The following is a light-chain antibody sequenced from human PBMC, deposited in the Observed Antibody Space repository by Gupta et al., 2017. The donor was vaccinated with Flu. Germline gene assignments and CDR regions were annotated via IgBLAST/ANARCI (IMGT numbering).Light chain of an antibody. CDR2: EVS. J-gene: IGLJ2*01. CDR3: SSYTSITTL. CDR1: SSDIGAYNH. Sequence: QSALTQPASVSGSPGQSITISCTGTSSDIGAYNHVSWYQQFPGKAPNLMIYEVSSRPSGVSNRFSGSKFGNTASLTISGLQAEDEADYYCSSYTSITTLFGGGTRLSVL. V-gene: IGLV2-14*01.